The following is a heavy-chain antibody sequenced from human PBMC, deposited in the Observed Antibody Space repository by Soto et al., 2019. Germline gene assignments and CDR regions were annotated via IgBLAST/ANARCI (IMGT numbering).Heavy chain of an antibody. CDR3: ARDSTPRSIDS. CDR2: INHNGST. CDR1: VGSFSGYY. V-gene: IGHV4-34*01. J-gene: IGHJ4*02. Sequence: QVQLQQWGAGLLKPSETLSLTCAVYVGSFSGYYWSWIRQPPGKGLEWIGEINHNGSTNYNPSLKSRVTISVDTSKNQFSLKLSSVTAADTAVYYCARDSTPRSIDSWGQGTLVTVSS.